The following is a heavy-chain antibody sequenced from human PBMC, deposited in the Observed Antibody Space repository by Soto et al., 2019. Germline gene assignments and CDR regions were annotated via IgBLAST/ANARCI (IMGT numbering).Heavy chain of an antibody. CDR1: GGTFSSYT. D-gene: IGHD2-15*01. CDR3: ARAARLPADDAFDI. CDR2: IIPILGIA. J-gene: IGHJ3*02. V-gene: IGHV1-69*02. Sequence: QVQLVQSGAEVKKPGSSVKVSCKASGGTFSSYTISWVRQAPGQGLEWMGRIIPILGIANYAQKFQGRVTITADKSTSTAYIELSSLRSEDTAVYYCARAARLPADDAFDIWGQGTMVTVSS.